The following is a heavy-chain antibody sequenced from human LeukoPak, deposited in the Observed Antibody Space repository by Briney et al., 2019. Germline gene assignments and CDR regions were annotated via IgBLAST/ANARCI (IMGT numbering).Heavy chain of an antibody. J-gene: IGHJ4*02. CDR2: ISGSGGST. CDR1: GVTFSSYA. Sequence: GGSLRLSCAASGVTFSSYAMSWVRQAPGKGLEWVSLISGSGGSTYYADSVKGRFTISRDNSKTTLYLQMNSLRAEDTAVYYCAKGDSQVTTYYFDYWGQGTLVTVSS. D-gene: IGHD4-17*01. V-gene: IGHV3-23*01. CDR3: AKGDSQVTTYYFDY.